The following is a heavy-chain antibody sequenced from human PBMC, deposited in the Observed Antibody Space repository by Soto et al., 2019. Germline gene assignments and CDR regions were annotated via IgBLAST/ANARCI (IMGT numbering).Heavy chain of an antibody. D-gene: IGHD3-3*01. CDR1: GGTFSSYA. V-gene: IGHV1-69*06. CDR2: IIPIFGTA. J-gene: IGHJ6*02. Sequence: SVKVSCKASGGTFSSYAISWVRQAPGQGLEWMGGIIPIFGTANYAQKFQGRVTITADKSTSTAYMELSSLRSEDTAVYYCASWSGYYTPYGYYYHGMDVGGHGTTVTVSS. CDR3: ASWSGYYTPYGYYYHGMDV.